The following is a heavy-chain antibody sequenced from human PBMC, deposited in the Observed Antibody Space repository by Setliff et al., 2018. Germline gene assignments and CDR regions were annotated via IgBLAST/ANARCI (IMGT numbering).Heavy chain of an antibody. V-gene: IGHV1-2*02. J-gene: IGHJ4*02. CDR3: ARASVVHAIAVGY. CDR2: IDPKSGRT. D-gene: IGHD2-15*01. CDR1: GYPFVGYF. Sequence: ASVKVSCKTSGYPFVGYFIYWMRQAPGQGLEWVGWIDPKSGRTKYAVKFQGRVTMTRDTSSSTIYMEVNSLTSDDTAVYYCARASVVHAIAVGYWGQGTLVTVSS.